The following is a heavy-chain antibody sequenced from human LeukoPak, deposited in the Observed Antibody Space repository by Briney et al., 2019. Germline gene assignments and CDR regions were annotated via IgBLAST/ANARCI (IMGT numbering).Heavy chain of an antibody. D-gene: IGHD5-12*01. CDR3: ARAEGATMLDY. Sequence: GGSLRLSCAASGFTFSSYWMTWVRQAPGKGLEWVANIKPDGSEKYYLDSVRGRFTISRDNAKNSLYLQMNSLRAEDTAVYYCARAEGATMLDYWGQGTLVTVSS. V-gene: IGHV3-7*03. J-gene: IGHJ4*02. CDR1: GFTFSSYW. CDR2: IKPDGSEK.